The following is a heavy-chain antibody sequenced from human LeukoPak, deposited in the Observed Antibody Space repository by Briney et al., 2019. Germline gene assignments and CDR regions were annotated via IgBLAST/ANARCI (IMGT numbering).Heavy chain of an antibody. CDR3: ARQGYDILTGYIDAFDI. Sequence: SSETLSLTCTVSGGSISSYYWSWIRQPPGKGLEWIGYISYSGSTNYNPSLKSRVTISIDTSKNQFSLKLRSVTGADTAIYYCARQGYDILTGYIDAFDIWGQGTMVTVSS. D-gene: IGHD3-9*01. CDR1: GGSISSYY. V-gene: IGHV4-59*08. J-gene: IGHJ3*02. CDR2: ISYSGST.